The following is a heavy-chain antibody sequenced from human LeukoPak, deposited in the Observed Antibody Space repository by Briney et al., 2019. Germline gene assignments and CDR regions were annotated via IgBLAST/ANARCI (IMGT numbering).Heavy chain of an antibody. V-gene: IGHV3-64D*06. CDR3: VNQISGWVY. D-gene: IGHD6-19*01. CDR1: GFTFSNFA. J-gene: IGHJ4*02. CDR2: ISRNGDST. Sequence: GGSLRLSCSASGFTFSNFAMHWVRQAPGKGLEYVSAISRNGDSTYYADSVKGRFTISRDNSKNTLYLQMSSLRTEDTAVYYCVNQISGWVYWGQGTLVTVSS.